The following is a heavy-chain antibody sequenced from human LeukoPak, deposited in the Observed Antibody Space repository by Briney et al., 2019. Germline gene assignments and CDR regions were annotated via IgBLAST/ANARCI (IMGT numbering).Heavy chain of an antibody. J-gene: IGHJ4*02. V-gene: IGHV4-59*01. CDR1: DGSIRSYY. CDR2: IYYSGST. Sequence: KPSETLSLTCTVSDGSIRSYYWSWIRQPPGKGLEWIGYIYYSGSTNYNPSLKSRVTMSVDTSKNQISLKVNSVTAADTAVYYCARDDGSGSYYFDDWGQGTLVTVSS. D-gene: IGHD3-10*01. CDR3: ARDDGSGSYYFDD.